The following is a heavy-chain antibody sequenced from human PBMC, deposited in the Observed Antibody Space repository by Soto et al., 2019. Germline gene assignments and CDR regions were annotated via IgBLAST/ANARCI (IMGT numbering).Heavy chain of an antibody. CDR3: ARDGYSSTSCYRRPYYYGMDV. J-gene: IGHJ6*02. CDR1: GGSVSSGSYY. CDR2: IYYSGST. Sequence: SETLSLTCTVSGGSVSSGSYYWSWIRQPPGKGLEWIGYIYYSGSTNYNPSLKSRVTISVDTSKNQFSLKLSSVTAADTAVYYCARDGYSSTSCYRRPYYYGMDVWGQGTTVTVSS. V-gene: IGHV4-61*01. D-gene: IGHD2-2*01.